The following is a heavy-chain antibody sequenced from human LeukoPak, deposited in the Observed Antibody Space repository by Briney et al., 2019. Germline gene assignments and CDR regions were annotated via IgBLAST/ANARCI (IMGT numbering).Heavy chain of an antibody. D-gene: IGHD3-10*01. CDR3: ARRFARSQAPFNSGSYYNRARPFDY. Sequence: SETLSLTCTVSGGSISSYYWSWIRQPPGKGLEWIGYIYYSGSTNYNPSLKSRVTISVDTSKNQFSLKLSSVTAADTAVYYCARRFARSQAPFNSGSYYNRARPFDYWGQGTLVTVSS. CDR2: IYYSGST. J-gene: IGHJ4*02. CDR1: GGSISSYY. V-gene: IGHV4-59*01.